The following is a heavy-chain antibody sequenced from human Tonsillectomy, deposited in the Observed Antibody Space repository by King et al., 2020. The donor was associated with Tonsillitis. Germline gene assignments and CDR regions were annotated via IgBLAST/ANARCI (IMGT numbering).Heavy chain of an antibody. D-gene: IGHD3-9*01. Sequence: QLVQSGAEVKKPGASVKVSCQASGYTFTSYGISWVRQAPGQGLEWMGWISAYNGNTNYAQKLQGRVTMTTDTSTSTAYMELRSLGSDNAAVYYCARGTYYDILTGYLFDYWGQGTLVTVSS. CDR2: ISAYNGNT. CDR3: ARGTYYDILTGYLFDY. J-gene: IGHJ4*02. V-gene: IGHV1-18*04. CDR1: GYTFTSYG.